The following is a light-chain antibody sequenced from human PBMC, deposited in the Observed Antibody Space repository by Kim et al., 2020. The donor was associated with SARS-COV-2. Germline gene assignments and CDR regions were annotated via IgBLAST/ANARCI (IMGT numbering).Light chain of an antibody. CDR3: QQYYSTAPT. CDR1: QSVLYSSDNKNY. J-gene: IGKJ3*01. Sequence: DIVMTQSPDSLVVSLGERATINCKSSQSVLYSSDNKNYLAWYQQRPGQPPKLLIYWASARESGVPDRFSGSGSGTDFTLTINSLQAEDVAVYYCQQYYSTAPTFGPGTKVDIK. V-gene: IGKV4-1*01. CDR2: WAS.